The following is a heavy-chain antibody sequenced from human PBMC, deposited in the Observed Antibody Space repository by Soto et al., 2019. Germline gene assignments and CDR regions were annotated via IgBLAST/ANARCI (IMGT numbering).Heavy chain of an antibody. CDR2: IWYDGTNK. Sequence: GGSLRLSCAASGFTFSTYGMHWVRQAPGKGLEWLAIIWYDGTNKFYADSVKGRFTVSRDNYKNTLYLQMNGLRAEDTAVYYCATDGPRIAVAGTYPDYWGQGTLVTVSS. D-gene: IGHD6-19*01. J-gene: IGHJ4*02. CDR3: ATDGPRIAVAGTYPDY. CDR1: GFTFSTYG. V-gene: IGHV3-33*01.